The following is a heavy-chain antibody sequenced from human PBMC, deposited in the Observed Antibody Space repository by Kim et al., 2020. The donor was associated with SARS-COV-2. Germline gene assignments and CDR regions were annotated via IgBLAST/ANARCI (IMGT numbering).Heavy chain of an antibody. CDR3: ARHPGYSSGWYVSWVDY. CDR1: GGSISSSSYY. D-gene: IGHD6-19*01. CDR2: IYYSGST. V-gene: IGHV4-39*07. J-gene: IGHJ4*02. Sequence: SETLSLTCTVSGGSISSSSYYWGWIRQPPGKGLEWIGSIYYSGSTYYNPSLKSRVTISVDTSKNQFSLKLSSVTAADTAMYYCARHPGYSSGWYVSWVDYWGQGTLVTVSS.